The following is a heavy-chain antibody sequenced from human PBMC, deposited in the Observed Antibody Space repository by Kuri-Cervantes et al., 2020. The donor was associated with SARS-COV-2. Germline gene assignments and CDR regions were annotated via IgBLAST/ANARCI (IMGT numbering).Heavy chain of an antibody. D-gene: IGHD3-10*01. V-gene: IGHV1-69*04. Sequence: SVKVSCKASGGTFSSYAISWVRQAPGQGLEWMGRIIPILGIANYAQKFQGRVTITADKSTSTAYMELSSLRSEDTAVYYCARSANYGSGSYYMSCGMDVWGQGTTVTVSS. CDR3: ARSANYGSGSYYMSCGMDV. J-gene: IGHJ6*02. CDR1: GGTFSSYA. CDR2: IIPILGIA.